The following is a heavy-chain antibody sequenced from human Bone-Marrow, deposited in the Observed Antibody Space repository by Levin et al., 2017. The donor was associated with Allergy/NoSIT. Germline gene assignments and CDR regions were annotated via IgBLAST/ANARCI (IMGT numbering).Heavy chain of an antibody. J-gene: IGHJ6*02. CDR2: ISAYNGNT. CDR1: GYTFTSYG. V-gene: IGHV1-18*01. CDR3: ARDPIPGAYYDFWSGYPRPGIYGMDV. Sequence: GESLKISCKASGYTFTSYGISWVRQAPGQGLEWMGWISAYNGNTNYAQKLQGRVTMTTDTSTSTAYMELRSLRSDDTAVYYCARDPIPGAYYDFWSGYPRPGIYGMDVWGQGTTVTVSS. D-gene: IGHD3-3*01.